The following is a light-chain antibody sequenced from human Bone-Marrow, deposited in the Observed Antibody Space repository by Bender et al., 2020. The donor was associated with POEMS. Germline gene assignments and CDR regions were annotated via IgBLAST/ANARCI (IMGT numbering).Light chain of an antibody. CDR2: DVT. V-gene: IGLV2-11*01. CDR1: SSDVGAYTY. J-gene: IGLJ3*02. CDR3: CSHAGGYTWL. Sequence: QSALTQPASVSGSPGQAITISCAGSSSDVGAYTYVSWYQQHPGKAPKLMIYDVTKRPSGVPDRFSGSKSGNTASLTVSGLQAEDEADYYCCSHAGGYTWLFGGGTKLTVL.